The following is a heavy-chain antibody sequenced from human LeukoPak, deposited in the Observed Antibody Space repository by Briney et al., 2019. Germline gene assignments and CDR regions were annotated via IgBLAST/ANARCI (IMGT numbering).Heavy chain of an antibody. Sequence: PSETLSLTCTVSGGSISSYYWSWIRQPPGKGLEWIGYIYYSGSTNYNPSLKSRVTISVDTSKNQFSLKLSSVTAVDTAVYYCVKGSGYPTYYFDYGGQGPLVTVSS. CDR3: VKGSGYPTYYFDY. J-gene: IGHJ4*02. CDR1: GGSISSYY. V-gene: IGHV4-59*01. CDR2: IYYSGST. D-gene: IGHD3-22*01.